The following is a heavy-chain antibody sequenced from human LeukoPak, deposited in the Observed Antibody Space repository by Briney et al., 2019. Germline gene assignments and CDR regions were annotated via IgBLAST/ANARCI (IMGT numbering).Heavy chain of an antibody. V-gene: IGHV1-69*13. CDR1: GGTFSSYA. CDR2: IIPIFGTA. D-gene: IGHD3-10*01. Sequence: ASVKVSCKASGGTFSSYAISWVRQAPGQGLEWMGGIIPIFGTANYAQKFQGRVTITADESTSTAYMELSSLRSEDTAVYYCAAEGDYGSGSYYNYDAFDIWGQGTMVTVSS. J-gene: IGHJ3*02. CDR3: AAEGDYGSGSYYNYDAFDI.